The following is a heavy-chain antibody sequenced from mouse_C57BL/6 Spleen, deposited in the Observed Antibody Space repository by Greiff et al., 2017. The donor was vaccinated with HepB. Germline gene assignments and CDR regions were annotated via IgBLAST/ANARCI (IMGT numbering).Heavy chain of an antibody. CDR1: GFSLSTSGMG. CDR3: ARRVEALDY. D-gene: IGHD1-1*01. Sequence: QVTLKVSGPGLLQSSQSLSLTCSFSGFSLSTSGMGVSWIRQPSGKGLEWLVHIYWDDDKSNNTSLNSRPTISKDTSRNQVFLKITSVDTADTATYCSARRVEALDYWGQGTTLTVSS. J-gene: IGHJ2*01. V-gene: IGHV8-12*01. CDR2: IYWDDDK.